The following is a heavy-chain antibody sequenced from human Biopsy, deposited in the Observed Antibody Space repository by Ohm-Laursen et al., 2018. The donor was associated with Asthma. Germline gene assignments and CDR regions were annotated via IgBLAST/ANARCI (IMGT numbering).Heavy chain of an antibody. CDR1: SGSGGYMRSGNYY. D-gene: IGHD6-13*01. CDR3: VRGSSSWRHGPLHYYYGLDV. CDR2: IYYSGTT. Sequence: SDTLSLTCSLSSGSGGYMRSGNYYWGWIRQPPGKGLERIGSIYYSGTTYYNPSLECRVTVSADTRKNQFSLKITSVAAADTAVYYCVRGSSSWRHGPLHYYYGLDVWGQGTTATVSS. J-gene: IGHJ6*02. V-gene: IGHV4-39*01.